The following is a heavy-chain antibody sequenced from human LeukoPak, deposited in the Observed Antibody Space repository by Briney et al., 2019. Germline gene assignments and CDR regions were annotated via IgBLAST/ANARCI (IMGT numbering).Heavy chain of an antibody. CDR1: GFTFRNYA. Sequence: PGRSLRLSCAASGFTFRNYATHWVCQAPGKGLEWVAVISYDGRKKFYADSVKGRFTISRDNSKNTLYVQMSSLRAEDTAVYYCAKGFWPRGSGYYDYYYGMDVWGQGTTVTVSS. D-gene: IGHD2-15*01. V-gene: IGHV3-30*04. CDR2: ISYDGRKK. J-gene: IGHJ6*02. CDR3: AKGFWPRGSGYYDYYYGMDV.